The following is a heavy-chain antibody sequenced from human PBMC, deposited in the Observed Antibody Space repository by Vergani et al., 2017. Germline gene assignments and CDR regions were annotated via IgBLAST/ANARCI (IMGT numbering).Heavy chain of an antibody. CDR1: GFNISHYY. V-gene: IGHV3-11*04. J-gene: IGHJ3*02. CDR3: ARDVVVTATAGFRDAFDI. CDR2: IGSSGSTI. Sequence: QLHLVESGGGFVKPGGSLRLSCSASGFNISHYYMSWIRQAPGKGLEWVSYIGSSGSTIFHADPVKGRFTISRDSANKSLYLQMTSLKSEDTAMYYCARDVVVTATAGFRDAFDIWGQGTMVTVSS. D-gene: IGHD2-21*02.